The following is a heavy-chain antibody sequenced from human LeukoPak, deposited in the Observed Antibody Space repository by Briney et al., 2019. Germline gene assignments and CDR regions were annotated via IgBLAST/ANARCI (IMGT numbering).Heavy chain of an antibody. CDR2: IYYSGST. CDR3: ARVRWECSSTSCYRYGMDV. V-gene: IGHV4-59*01. J-gene: IGHJ6*02. D-gene: IGHD2-2*01. CDR1: GGSISSYY. Sequence: SETLSLTCTVSGGSISSYYWSWIRQPPGKGLEWIGYIYYSGSTNYNPSLKSRVTISVDTSKNQFSLKLSSVTAADTAVYYCARVRWECSSTSCYRYGMDVWGQGTTVTVSS.